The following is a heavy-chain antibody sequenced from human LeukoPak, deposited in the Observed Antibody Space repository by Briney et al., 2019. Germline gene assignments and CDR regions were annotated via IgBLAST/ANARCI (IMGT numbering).Heavy chain of an antibody. V-gene: IGHV3-7*01. CDR3: ARVFRIQLWLRYFDY. CDR1: GFTFSSYW. D-gene: IGHD5-18*01. J-gene: IGHJ4*02. Sequence: PGGSLRLSCAASGFTFSSYWMSWVRQAPGKGLEWVANIKQDGSEKYYVDSVKGRFTISRDNAKNSLYLQMNSLRAEDTAVYYCARVFRIQLWLRYFDYWGQGTLVTVSS. CDR2: IKQDGSEK.